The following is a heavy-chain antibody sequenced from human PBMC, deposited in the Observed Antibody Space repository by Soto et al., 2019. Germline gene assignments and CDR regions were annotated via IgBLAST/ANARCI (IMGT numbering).Heavy chain of an antibody. CDR2: ISPTGSNI. D-gene: IGHD3-9*01. CDR3: ARGKPRNALRSIDWPPFDS. CDR1: GFTFRSFS. Sequence: GGSLRLSCAASGFTFRSFSMNWVRQAPGKGLEWVSLISPTGSNIYYADSVQGRFTISRDNAKNSLFLEMNSLRAEDMALYYCARGKPRNALRSIDWPPFDSWGQGTLVTVSS. J-gene: IGHJ4*02. V-gene: IGHV3-21*06.